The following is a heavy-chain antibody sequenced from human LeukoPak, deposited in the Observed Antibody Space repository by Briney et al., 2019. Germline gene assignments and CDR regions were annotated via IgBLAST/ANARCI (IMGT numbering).Heavy chain of an antibody. CDR1: GYTFTGYY. D-gene: IGHD3-22*01. CDR3: ARGRNSVYYFNVVAPSYFDY. V-gene: IGHV1-2*06. Sequence: ASVKVSGKASGYTFTGYYMHWVRQAPGQGLEWMGRINPNSGGTNYAQKFQGRVTMTRDTSINTAYMDLSRLRSDDTAVYYCARGRNSVYYFNVVAPSYFDYWGQGTLVTVSS. J-gene: IGHJ4*02. CDR2: INPNSGGT.